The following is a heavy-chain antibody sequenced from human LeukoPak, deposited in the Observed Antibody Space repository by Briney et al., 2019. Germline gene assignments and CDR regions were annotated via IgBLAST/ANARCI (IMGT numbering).Heavy chain of an antibody. CDR3: ANYDFWSNTAAGFDY. D-gene: IGHD3-3*01. V-gene: IGHV3-23*01. CDR1: GFTFSSFA. J-gene: IGHJ4*02. CDR2: ISGSGDNT. Sequence: GGSLRLSCAASGFTFSSFALSWVRQAPGKGLEWVSAISGSGDNTFYADSVRGRFTISRDNSKNTLYLQMNSLRAEDTAVYYCANYDFWSNTAAGFDYWGQGTLVTVSS.